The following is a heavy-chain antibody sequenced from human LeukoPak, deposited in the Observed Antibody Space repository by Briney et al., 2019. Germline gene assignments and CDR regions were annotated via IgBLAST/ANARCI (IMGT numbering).Heavy chain of an antibody. Sequence: SETLSLTCTVSGGSISSYYWSWIRQPAGKGLEWIGRIYTSGSTTYNPSLKRRVTMPVDTSKNQFSLKLSSVTAADTAVYYCARVDYDSSGYPFDYWGQGTLVTVSS. V-gene: IGHV4-4*07. D-gene: IGHD3-22*01. CDR3: ARVDYDSSGYPFDY. CDR2: IYTSGST. J-gene: IGHJ4*02. CDR1: GGSISSYY.